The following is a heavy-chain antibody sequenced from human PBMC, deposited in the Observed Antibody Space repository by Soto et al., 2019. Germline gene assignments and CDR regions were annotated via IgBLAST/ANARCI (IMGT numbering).Heavy chain of an antibody. CDR2: MNPNSGNT. Sequence: QVQLVQSGAEVKKPGASVKVSCKASGYTFTSYDINWVRQATGQGLEYLGWMNPNSGNTAYVQKFQGRVTXPWAXSXATAYMELSSLRSEDTAVYFCARGIKYGAYSRWFDPWGQGTLVTVSS. CDR3: ARGIKYGAYSRWFDP. D-gene: IGHD4-17*01. CDR1: GYTFTSYD. V-gene: IGHV1-8*01. J-gene: IGHJ5*02.